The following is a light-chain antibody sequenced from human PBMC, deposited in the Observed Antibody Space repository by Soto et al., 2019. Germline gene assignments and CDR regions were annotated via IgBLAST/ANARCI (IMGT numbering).Light chain of an antibody. CDR3: CFYAVTFYV. V-gene: IGLV2-11*01. Sequence: QSVLTQPRSVSGSPGQSVTISCTGTSSDVGTYDFVSWYQQHPGKAPRLMIFDVSERPPGVPDRFSGSKSGNTASLTISGLQAEDEDDYYCCFYAVTFYVFGTGTKVTVL. CDR1: SSDVGTYDF. J-gene: IGLJ1*01. CDR2: DVS.